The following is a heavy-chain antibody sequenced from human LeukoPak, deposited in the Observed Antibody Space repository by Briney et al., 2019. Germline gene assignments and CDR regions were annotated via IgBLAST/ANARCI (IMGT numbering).Heavy chain of an antibody. CDR2: IYYSGST. CDR1: GGSISSSSYY. Sequence: NTSETLSLTCTVSGGSISSSSYYWGWIRQPPGKGLEWIGSIYYSGSTYYNPSLKSRATISVDTSKNQFSLKLSSVTAADTAVYYCASEDIVVVPAAMLEANWFDPWGQGTLVTVSS. V-gene: IGHV4-39*07. CDR3: ASEDIVVVPAAMLEANWFDP. D-gene: IGHD2-2*01. J-gene: IGHJ5*02.